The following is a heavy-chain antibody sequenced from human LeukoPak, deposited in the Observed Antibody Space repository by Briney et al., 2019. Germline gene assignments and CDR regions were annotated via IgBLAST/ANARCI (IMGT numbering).Heavy chain of an antibody. V-gene: IGHV3-21*01. CDR1: GFTFSSYS. J-gene: IGHJ4*02. CDR2: ISSSSSYI. CDR3: ARDVSMVRGVADY. D-gene: IGHD3-10*01. Sequence: GRSLRLSCAASGFTFSSYSMNWVRQAPGKGLEWVSSISSSSSYIYYADSVKGRFTISRDNAKNSLYLQMNSLRAEDTAVYYCARDVSMVRGVADYWGQGTLVTVSS.